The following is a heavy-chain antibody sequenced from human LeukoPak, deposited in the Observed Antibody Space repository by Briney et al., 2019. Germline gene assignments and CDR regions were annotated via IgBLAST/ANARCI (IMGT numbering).Heavy chain of an antibody. D-gene: IGHD5-24*01. V-gene: IGHV3-7*01. Sequence: GGSLRLSCAASGFTFSNYWMSWVRQAPGKGMQWVANIHQDGSEKYYVHSVKGRFNISRDNEKNLLYLQMNSLRDEDTAVYYCARDRIEMAPYGGYFDYWGQGTLVTVSS. J-gene: IGHJ4*02. CDR3: ARDRIEMAPYGGYFDY. CDR2: IHQDGSEK. CDR1: GFTFSNYW.